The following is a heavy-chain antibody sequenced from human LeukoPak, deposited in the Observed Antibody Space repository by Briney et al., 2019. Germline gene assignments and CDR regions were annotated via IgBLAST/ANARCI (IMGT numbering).Heavy chain of an antibody. Sequence: SETLSLTCAVYGWSFSSYYWSWIRQPPRRGLEWIGEINHSGSTNYNPSLKSRVTISVDTSKNQFSLKLSTMIAADTAVYSCARGRTSVRNFVYWGQGALVTVSS. V-gene: IGHV4-34*01. CDR2: INHSGST. CDR3: ARGRTSVRNFVY. D-gene: IGHD1-14*01. CDR1: GWSFSSYY. J-gene: IGHJ4*02.